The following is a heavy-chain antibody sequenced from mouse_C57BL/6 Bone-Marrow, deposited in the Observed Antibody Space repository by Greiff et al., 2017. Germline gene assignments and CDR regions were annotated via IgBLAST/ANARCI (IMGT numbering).Heavy chain of an antibody. CDR1: GFSLTSYG. CDR2: IWSGGST. J-gene: IGHJ3*01. D-gene: IGHD2-3*01. V-gene: IGHV2-2*01. Sequence: VQLQESGPGLVQPSQSLSITCTVSGFSLTSYGVHWVRQSPGKGLEWLGVIWSGGSTDYNAAFISRLSISKDNSKCQVFFKMNSLQADDTAIYYCARRWLGGFAYWGQGTLVTVSA. CDR3: ARRWLGGFAY.